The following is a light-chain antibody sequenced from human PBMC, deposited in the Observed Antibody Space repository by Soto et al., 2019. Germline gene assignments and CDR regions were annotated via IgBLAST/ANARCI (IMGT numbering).Light chain of an antibody. CDR1: SSDVGAYNS. V-gene: IGLV2-14*01. Sequence: SALTQPASVSGSPGQSITISCTGTSSDVGAYNSVSWYQQHPGKAPKLMIYDVSNRPSGVSYRFSGSKSGNTASLTISGLQAEDEADYYCSSYTSSSTVVFGGGTKLTVL. CDR2: DVS. J-gene: IGLJ3*02. CDR3: SSYTSSSTVV.